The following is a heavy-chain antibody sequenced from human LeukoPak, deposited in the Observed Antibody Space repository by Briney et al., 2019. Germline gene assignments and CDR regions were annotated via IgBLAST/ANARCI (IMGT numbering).Heavy chain of an antibody. Sequence: GASVKVSCKASGYTFTGYYMHWVRQAPGQGLEWMGWINPNSGGTNYAQKFQGRVTMTRDTSISTAYMELSRLRSDDTAVYYCARGSTISGISRWIDYWGQGTLVTVSS. CDR2: INPNSGGT. V-gene: IGHV1-2*02. CDR1: GYTFTGYY. CDR3: ARGSTISGISRWIDY. D-gene: IGHD5/OR15-5a*01. J-gene: IGHJ4*02.